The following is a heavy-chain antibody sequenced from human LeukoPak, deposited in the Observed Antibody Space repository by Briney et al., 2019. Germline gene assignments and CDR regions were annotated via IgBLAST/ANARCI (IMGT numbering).Heavy chain of an antibody. CDR3: ARVSPPSYYYDSSGHFDY. J-gene: IGHJ4*02. D-gene: IGHD3-22*01. Sequence: PSETLSLTCTVSGGSISTSSYYWGWIRQPPGKGLECIGNIYYSGSTYYNPSLKSRVTISVDTSKNQFSLKLSSVTAPDTAVYYCARVSPPSYYYDSSGHFDYWGQGTLVTVSS. CDR1: GGSISTSSYY. CDR2: IYYSGST. V-gene: IGHV4-39*07.